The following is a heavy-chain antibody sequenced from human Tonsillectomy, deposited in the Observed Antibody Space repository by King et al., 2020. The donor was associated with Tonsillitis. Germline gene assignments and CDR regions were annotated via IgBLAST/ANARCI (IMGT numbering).Heavy chain of an antibody. J-gene: IGHJ4*02. CDR2: IFSNDAK. CDR1: GFSLSNARMG. Sequence: TLKESGPVLVKPTETLTLTCTFSGFSLSNARMGVSWLRQPPGKALEWLAHIFSNDAKSYSTSLKSRLTISKETSKSQVVLTMTNIDPVDTATYYCARINNRVLRYFDWDFDYWGQGTLVTVSS. CDR3: ARINNRVLRYFDWDFDY. V-gene: IGHV2-26*01. D-gene: IGHD3-9*01.